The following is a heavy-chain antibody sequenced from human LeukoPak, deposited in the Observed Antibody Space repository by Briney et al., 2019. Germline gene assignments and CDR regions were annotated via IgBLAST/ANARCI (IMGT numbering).Heavy chain of an antibody. D-gene: IGHD2-21*02. J-gene: IGHJ4*02. V-gene: IGHV3-33*01. Sequence: GGSLRLSCVASGFTFSSFALHWVRQAPGKGLEWVALIWYDGSKKYHADSVKGRFTISRDNFKNTLYLQMNSLRAEDTAIYYCARDQCGGDCYPRDYWGQGTLVTVSS. CDR2: IWYDGSKK. CDR1: GFTFSSFA. CDR3: ARDQCGGDCYPRDY.